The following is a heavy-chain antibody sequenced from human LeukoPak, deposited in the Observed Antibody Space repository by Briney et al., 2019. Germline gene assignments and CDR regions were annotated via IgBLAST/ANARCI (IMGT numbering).Heavy chain of an antibody. CDR3: ARDLNDYYYDSSGYLSSAFDI. Sequence: ASVKVSCKASGYTFTGYYMHWVRQAPAPGQGLEWMGWINPNSGGTNYAQRFQGRVTMTRDTSISTAYMELSRLRSDDTAVYYRARDLNDYYYDSSGYLSSAFDIWGQGTMVTVSS. D-gene: IGHD3-22*01. CDR2: INPNSGGT. CDR1: GYTFTGYY. V-gene: IGHV1-2*02. J-gene: IGHJ3*02.